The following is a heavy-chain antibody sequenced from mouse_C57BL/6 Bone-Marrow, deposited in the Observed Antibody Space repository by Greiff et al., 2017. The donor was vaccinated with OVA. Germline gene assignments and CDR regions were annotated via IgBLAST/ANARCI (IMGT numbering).Heavy chain of an antibody. CDR2: IDPSDSET. J-gene: IGHJ4*01. CDR3: ARSYGSKGLYAMDY. Sequence: VQLQQPGAELVRPGSSVKLSCKASGYTFTSYWMHWVKQRPIQGLEWIGNIDPSDSETHYNQKFKDKATLTVDKSSSTAYMQLSSLTSEASAVYYCARSYGSKGLYAMDYWGQGTSVTVSS. D-gene: IGHD1-1*01. CDR1: GYTFTSYW. V-gene: IGHV1-52*01.